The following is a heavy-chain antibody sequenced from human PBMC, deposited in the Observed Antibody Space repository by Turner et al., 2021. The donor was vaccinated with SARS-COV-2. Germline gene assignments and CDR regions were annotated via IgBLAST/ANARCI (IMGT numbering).Heavy chain of an antibody. CDR1: GFTFSSYA. CDR2: ISYDGSNK. J-gene: IGHJ6*02. CDR3: AKDSGILTGYGYYYYGMDV. Sequence: QVHLVESGGGVFQPGRSLRLSCSASGFTFSSYAMHWVRQAPGKGLEWVAVISYDGSNKYYADSVKGRFTISRDNSKNTLYLQMNSLRAEDTAVYYCAKDSGILTGYGYYYYGMDVWGQGTTVTVSS. D-gene: IGHD3-9*01. V-gene: IGHV3-30*04.